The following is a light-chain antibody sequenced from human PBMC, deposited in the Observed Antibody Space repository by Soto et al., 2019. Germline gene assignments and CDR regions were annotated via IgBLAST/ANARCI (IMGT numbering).Light chain of an antibody. J-gene: IGLJ1*01. CDR3: GSYAGNYIYV. CDR2: DVI. V-gene: IGLV2-11*01. CDR1: RNDVGTYDR. Sequence: QSVLTQPRSVSGSPGQSVTISCTGTRNDVGTYDRVSWYQQSPGTAPKLIIYDVIKRPSGVPDRFSGSKSGNTASLTVSGFLTEDGADYYCGSYAGNYIYVFGSGTQVTLL.